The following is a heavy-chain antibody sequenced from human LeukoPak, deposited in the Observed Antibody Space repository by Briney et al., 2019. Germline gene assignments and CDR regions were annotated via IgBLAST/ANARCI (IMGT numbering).Heavy chain of an antibody. J-gene: IGHJ6*03. CDR1: GFTFSSYW. Sequence: GGSLRLSCAASGFTFSSYWMSWVRQAPGKGLEWVANIKQDGSEKYYVDSVKGRFTISRDNAKNSLYLQMNSLRAEDTAVYYCARTKSYCGGDCYRGYYYYMDVWGKGTTVTVSS. CDR3: ARTKSYCGGDCYRGYYYYMDV. V-gene: IGHV3-7*01. D-gene: IGHD2-21*02. CDR2: IKQDGSEK.